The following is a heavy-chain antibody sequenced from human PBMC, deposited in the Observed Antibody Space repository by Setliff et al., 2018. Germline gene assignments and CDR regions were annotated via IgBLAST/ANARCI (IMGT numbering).Heavy chain of an antibody. D-gene: IGHD4-17*01. Sequence: ASETLSLTCTVSGGSISSSSHYWGWIRQPPGKGLEWIGSIYYTGSTYYNPSLKSRVTMSVDTSKRQFSLKLGSATAEDTASYYCARDPNGDYVGAFDPWGRGILVTVSS. J-gene: IGHJ5*02. CDR3: ARDPNGDYVGAFDP. CDR2: IYYTGST. CDR1: GGSISSSSHY. V-gene: IGHV4-39*07.